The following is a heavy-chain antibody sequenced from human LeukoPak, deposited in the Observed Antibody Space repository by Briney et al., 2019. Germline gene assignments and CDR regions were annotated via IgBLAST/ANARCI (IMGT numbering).Heavy chain of an antibody. J-gene: IGHJ4*02. V-gene: IGHV3-30*18. D-gene: IGHD3-22*01. Sequence: PGRSLRLSCAASGFTFSSYGMHWVRQAPGKGLEWVAVISCDGSNKYYADSVKGRFTISRDNSKNTLYLQMNSLRAEDTAVYYCAKDLSTSYYYDSSGDGYWGQGTLVTVSS. CDR2: ISCDGSNK. CDR3: AKDLSTSYYYDSSGDGY. CDR1: GFTFSSYG.